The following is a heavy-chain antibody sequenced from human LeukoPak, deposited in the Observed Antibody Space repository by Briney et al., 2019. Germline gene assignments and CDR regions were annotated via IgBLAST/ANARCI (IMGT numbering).Heavy chain of an antibody. V-gene: IGHV3-48*03. J-gene: IGHJ4*02. CDR1: GFTFSTYD. Sequence: GGSLRLSCAASGFTFSTYDMNWVREAPGKGLECVSHISTTGTTVYYADAVKGRFTISRDNAKNSLYLRMNSLRAEDTAVYYCARGLTMGHFGGQGTLVTVSS. CDR3: ARGLTMGHF. D-gene: IGHD4/OR15-4a*01. CDR2: ISTTGTTV.